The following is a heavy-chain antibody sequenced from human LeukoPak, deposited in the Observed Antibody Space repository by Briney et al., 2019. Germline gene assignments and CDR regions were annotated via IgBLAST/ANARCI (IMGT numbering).Heavy chain of an antibody. Sequence: GGSLRLSCAASGFTFSSYGMHWVRQAPGKGLEWVAVIWYDGSNKYYADSVKGRFTISRDNSKNTVYLQMNSLRAEDTAVYYCAKAKSGWFEGGLGINWFDPWGQGTLVAVSS. CDR2: IWYDGSNK. V-gene: IGHV3-33*06. CDR1: GFTFSSYG. CDR3: AKAKSGWFEGGLGINWFDP. D-gene: IGHD6-19*01. J-gene: IGHJ5*02.